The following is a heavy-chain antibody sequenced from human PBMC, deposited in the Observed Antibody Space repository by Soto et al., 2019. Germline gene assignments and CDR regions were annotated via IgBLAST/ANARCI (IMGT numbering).Heavy chain of an antibody. CDR3: ARWYSSGWYFHYYALNV. CDR2: IFPDDSET. V-gene: IGHV5-51*01. D-gene: IGHD6-19*01. CDR1: GYSFNSYW. Sequence: GESLKISCKGSGYSFNSYWIGWVRQMPGKGLEWMGIIFPDDSETKYSPSFQGHVTISVDKSINTAYLQWNSLRASDTTKYYCARWYSSGWYFHYYALNVWGQGTTVTVSS. J-gene: IGHJ6*02.